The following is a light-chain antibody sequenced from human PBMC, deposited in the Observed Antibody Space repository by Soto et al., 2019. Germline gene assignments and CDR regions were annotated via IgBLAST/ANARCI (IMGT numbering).Light chain of an antibody. CDR3: QVWDGSSDPWV. CDR2: YDS. V-gene: IGLV3-21*04. CDR1: NIGSKS. J-gene: IGLJ3*02. Sequence: SYELTQPPSVSVAPGKTARITCGGNNIGSKSVHWYQQKPGQAPVLVIYYDSDRPSGIPERFSGSNSGNTATLTISRVEAXXXXXXXCQVWDGSSDPWVFGGGTKLTVL.